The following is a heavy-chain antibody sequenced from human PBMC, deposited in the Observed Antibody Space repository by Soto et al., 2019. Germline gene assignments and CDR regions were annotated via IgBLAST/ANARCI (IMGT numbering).Heavy chain of an antibody. CDR3: ARAFPRRAAAGTRRYYGMDV. Sequence: QVQLVESGGGVVQPGRSLRLSCAASGFTFSSYGMHWVRQAPGTGLEWVAVIWYDGSNKYYADSVKGRFTISRDNSKNTLYLQMNSLRAEDTAVYYCARAFPRRAAAGTRRYYGMDVWGQGTTVTVSS. D-gene: IGHD6-13*01. CDR1: GFTFSSYG. J-gene: IGHJ6*02. V-gene: IGHV3-33*01. CDR2: IWYDGSNK.